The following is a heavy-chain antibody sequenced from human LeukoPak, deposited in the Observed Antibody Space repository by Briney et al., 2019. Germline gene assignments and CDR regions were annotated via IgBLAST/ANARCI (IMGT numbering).Heavy chain of an antibody. CDR2: ISSSGSTI. CDR3: ARRSPLYYDSSGYLGDVSGFDY. V-gene: IGHV3-48*03. Sequence: PGGSLRLSCAASGFTFSSYEMNWVRQAPGKGLEWVSYISSSGSTIYYADSVKGRFTISRDNAKNSLYLQMNSLRAEDTAVYYCARRSPLYYDSSGYLGDVSGFDYWGQGTLVTVSS. CDR1: GFTFSSYE. D-gene: IGHD3-22*01. J-gene: IGHJ4*02.